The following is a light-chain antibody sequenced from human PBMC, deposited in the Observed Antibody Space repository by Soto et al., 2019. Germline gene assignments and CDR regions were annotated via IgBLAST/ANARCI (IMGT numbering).Light chain of an antibody. V-gene: IGKV1-5*03. CDR2: KAS. Sequence: DIQMTQSPSTLSASVGDRVTITCRASQSISTWLAWYQQKPGKGPTLLIYKASRLESGVPSRFSGSGSGTEFALTISSLQPADFATYYCQQYNSYPWTFGQGTKVDIK. CDR1: QSISTW. J-gene: IGKJ1*01. CDR3: QQYNSYPWT.